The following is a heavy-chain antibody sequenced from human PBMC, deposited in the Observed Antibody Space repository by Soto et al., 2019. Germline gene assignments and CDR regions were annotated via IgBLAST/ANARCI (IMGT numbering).Heavy chain of an antibody. Sequence: SVKVSCKASGGTFSSYTISWVRQAPGQGLEWMGRIIPILGIANYAQKFQGRVTITADKSTSTAYMELSSLRAEDTAVYYCARDPLWGTAMVLWYFDLWGRGTLVTVSS. D-gene: IGHD5-18*01. CDR3: ARDPLWGTAMVLWYFDL. CDR1: GGTFSSYT. J-gene: IGHJ2*01. CDR2: IIPILGIA. V-gene: IGHV1-69*04.